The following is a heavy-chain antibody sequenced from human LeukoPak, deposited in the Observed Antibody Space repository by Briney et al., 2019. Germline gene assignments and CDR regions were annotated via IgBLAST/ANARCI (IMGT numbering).Heavy chain of an antibody. V-gene: IGHV1-18*01. CDR3: ARSLVVAAPFDY. D-gene: IGHD2-15*01. J-gene: IGHJ4*02. CDR1: GYTFTSYG. Sequence: ASVPVSCKASGYTFTSYGISWVRQAPGQGLEWMGWISAYNGNTNYAQKLQGRVTMATDTSTSTAYMELRSLRSDDTAVYYCARSLVVAAPFDYWGQGTLVTVSS. CDR2: ISAYNGNT.